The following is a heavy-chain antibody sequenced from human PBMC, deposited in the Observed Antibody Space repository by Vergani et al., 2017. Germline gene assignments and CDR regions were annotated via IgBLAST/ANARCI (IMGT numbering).Heavy chain of an antibody. J-gene: IGHJ4*02. CDR2: TSGSGDST. Sequence: EVQLLESGGGLVQPGGSLRLSCAASGFTFSSYAMSWVRQAPGKGLEWVSSTSGSGDSTYYADSVKGRFTISRDNSKNTLYLQMNSLRAEDTAVYYCAKRRQKQLDLDYWGQGTLVTVSS. V-gene: IGHV3-23*01. D-gene: IGHD6-13*01. CDR3: AKRRQKQLDLDY. CDR1: GFTFSSYA.